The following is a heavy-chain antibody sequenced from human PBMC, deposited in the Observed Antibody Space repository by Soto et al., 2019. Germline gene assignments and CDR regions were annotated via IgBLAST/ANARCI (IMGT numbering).Heavy chain of an antibody. J-gene: IGHJ4*02. D-gene: IGHD3-16*01. CDR1: GGSISSSSYY. CDR3: ARQTGVFGHYFDY. V-gene: IGHV4-39*01. CDR2: IYYNGNT. Sequence: QLRLQEAGPGLVKPSETLSLTCTVSGGSISSSSYYGGWIRQPPGKGPEWIGAIYYNGNTYYNPSLKRRVTMSVDTSKNQFSLKLSSATAADTAMYYCARQTGVFGHYFDYWGQGTLVTVSS.